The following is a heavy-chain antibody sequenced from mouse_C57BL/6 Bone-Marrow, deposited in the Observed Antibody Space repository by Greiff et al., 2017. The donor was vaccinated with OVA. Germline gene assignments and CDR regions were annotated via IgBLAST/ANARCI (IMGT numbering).Heavy chain of an antibody. CDR3: AGDRYYGGYFDV. J-gene: IGHJ1*03. D-gene: IGHD1-1*01. V-gene: IGHV12-3*01. CDR1: GFPITSGYY. CDR2: ITHSGET. Sequence: KLQESGPGLVKPSQSLFLTCSITGFPITSGYYWIWIRQSPGKPLEWMGYITHSGETFYNPSLQSPISITRETSKNQFFLQLNSVTTEDTAMYYCAGDRYYGGYFDVWGTGTTVTVSS.